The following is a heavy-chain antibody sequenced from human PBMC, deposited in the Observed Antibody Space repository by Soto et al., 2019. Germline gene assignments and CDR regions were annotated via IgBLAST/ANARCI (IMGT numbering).Heavy chain of an antibody. CDR3: AKDIPGGIPPP. V-gene: IGHV4-4*07. J-gene: IGHJ5*02. CDR2: IYGSGNT. CDR1: GDSLSGYF. D-gene: IGHD2-8*02. Sequence: PSETLSLTCTVSGDSLSGYFWSWIRQPADKGLEWIGRIYGSGNTIYNPSLRGRVTISLDTSKNQFSLKLTSVTAADTAVYYCAKDIPGGIPPPWGHGTLVTVSS.